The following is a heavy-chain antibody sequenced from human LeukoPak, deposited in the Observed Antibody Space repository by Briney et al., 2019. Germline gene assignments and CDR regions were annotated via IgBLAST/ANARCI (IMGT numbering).Heavy chain of an antibody. CDR1: GGSISSYY. V-gene: IGHV4-59*08. Sequence: SETLSLTCTVSGGSISSYYWSWIRQPPGKGLEWIGYIYYSGSTNYNPSLKSRVTISVDTSKNQFSLKLSSVTAADTAVYYCARHAIAYKFDIWGQGTMVTVSS. J-gene: IGHJ3*02. CDR3: ARHAIAYKFDI. D-gene: IGHD1-1*01. CDR2: IYYSGST.